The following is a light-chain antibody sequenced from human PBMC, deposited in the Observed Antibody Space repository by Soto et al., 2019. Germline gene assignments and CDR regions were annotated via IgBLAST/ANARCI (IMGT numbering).Light chain of an antibody. Sequence: IQLTQSPSSLSASVGDRVTVTCRASDDITNYLAWYQQKAGKAPKLLIYDASTLYSGVPSRFSGSGSGTEFTLTISSLQPEDFETYYCLQHDNFPWTFGQGTKVDIK. CDR3: LQHDNFPWT. V-gene: IGKV1-9*01. J-gene: IGKJ1*01. CDR2: DAS. CDR1: DDITNY.